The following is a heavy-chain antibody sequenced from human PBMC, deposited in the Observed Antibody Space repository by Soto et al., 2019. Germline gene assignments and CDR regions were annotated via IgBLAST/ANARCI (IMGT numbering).Heavy chain of an antibody. CDR1: GGSVTSGSSY. D-gene: IGHD6-25*01. CDR3: VRLTSRIAAASHGRPNYLDS. Sequence: SETLSLTCSVSGGSVTSGSSYWGWVRQAPGKGLEWIGDVFFMGNTWYNADLKARLTISVDTSNDQFSLRLSSVTAADTAFYFCVRLTSRIAAASHGRPNYLDSWGPGTLVTVSS. CDR2: VFFMGNT. J-gene: IGHJ4*02. V-gene: IGHV4-39*01.